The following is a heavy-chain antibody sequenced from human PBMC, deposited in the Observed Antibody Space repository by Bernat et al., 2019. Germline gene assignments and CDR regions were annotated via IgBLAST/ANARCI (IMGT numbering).Heavy chain of an antibody. CDR3: ARTTSYYYCYGMDV. CDR1: GDSVSSNSAA. D-gene: IGHD4-11*01. V-gene: IGHV6-1*01. CDR2: TYYRCKWYN. Sequence: QVQLQQSGPGLVKPSQTLSLTCAISGDSVSSNSAAWNWIRQSPSRGLEWLGRTYYRCKWYNDYAVSVKSRITVCPYTSMNQFSLQLNSVTPEDTAVYCCARTTSYYYCYGMDVWGGGTAITVSS. J-gene: IGHJ6*04.